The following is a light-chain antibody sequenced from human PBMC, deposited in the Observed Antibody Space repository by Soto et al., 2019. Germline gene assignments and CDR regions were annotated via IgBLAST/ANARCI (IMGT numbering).Light chain of an antibody. Sequence: EIVMTQSPATLSVSPGEGATLSCRASQSLSSNLAWYQQKPGQAPRLLIYGASTRATDIPARFSGSGSGTEFTLTISSLQSEDVAVYYCQQYYDWLPYTFGQGTKLEI. J-gene: IGKJ2*01. CDR3: QQYYDWLPYT. CDR1: QSLSSN. V-gene: IGKV3-15*01. CDR2: GAS.